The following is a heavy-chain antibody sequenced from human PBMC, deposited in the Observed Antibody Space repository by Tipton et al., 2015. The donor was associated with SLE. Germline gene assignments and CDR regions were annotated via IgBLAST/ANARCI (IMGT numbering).Heavy chain of an antibody. Sequence: SLRLSCAASGFTFSSYEMNWVRQAPGKGLEWVSYISSSGSTIYYADSVKGRFTISRDNAKNSLYLQMNSLRAEDTAVYYCASLLEYYYDSSGYTTDYWGQGTLVTVSS. CDR2: ISSSGSTI. V-gene: IGHV3-48*03. CDR1: GFTFSSYE. CDR3: ASLLEYYYDSSGYTTDY. D-gene: IGHD3-22*01. J-gene: IGHJ4*02.